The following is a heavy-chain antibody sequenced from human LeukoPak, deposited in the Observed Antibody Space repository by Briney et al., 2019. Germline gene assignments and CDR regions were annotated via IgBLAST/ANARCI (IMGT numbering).Heavy chain of an antibody. J-gene: IGHJ3*02. Sequence: SETLSLTCTVSGGSISSYYWGWIRQPPGKGLEWIGSIYYSGSTYYNPSLKSRVTISVDTSKNQFSLKLSSVTAADTAVYYCAREYYYDSSGYPPEAFDIWGQGTMVTVSS. V-gene: IGHV4-39*07. CDR2: IYYSGST. D-gene: IGHD3-22*01. CDR3: AREYYYDSSGYPPEAFDI. CDR1: GGSISSYY.